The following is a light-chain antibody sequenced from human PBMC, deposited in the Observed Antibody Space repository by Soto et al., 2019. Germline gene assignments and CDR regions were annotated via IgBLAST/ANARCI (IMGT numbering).Light chain of an antibody. Sequence: DIQLTQSPSFLSASVGDRVTITCRASQGFSNSLAWYQQKPGKAPKLLIYAASTLQSGVPSRFSGSGSGTEFTLTISSLQPEDFATYYCQQTDSCLCTFGQGTKVEIK. J-gene: IGKJ2*02. CDR2: AAS. V-gene: IGKV1-9*01. CDR3: QQTDSCLCT. CDR1: QGFSNS.